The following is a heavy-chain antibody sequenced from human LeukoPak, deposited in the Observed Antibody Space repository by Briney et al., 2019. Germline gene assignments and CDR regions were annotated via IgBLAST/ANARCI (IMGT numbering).Heavy chain of an antibody. V-gene: IGHV3-48*03. D-gene: IGHD3-10*01. J-gene: IGHJ4*02. Sequence: PGGSLRLSCAASGFTFSNYEMNWVRQAPGKGLEWVSYISSSGSTIYYADSVKGRFTISRDNAKNSPYLQMNSLRAEDTAIYYCARDFYYGSGRFDYWGQGTLVTVSS. CDR3: ARDFYYGSGRFDY. CDR2: ISSSGSTI. CDR1: GFTFSNYE.